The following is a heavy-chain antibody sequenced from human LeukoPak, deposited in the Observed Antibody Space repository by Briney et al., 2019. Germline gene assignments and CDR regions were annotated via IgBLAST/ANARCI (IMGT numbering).Heavy chain of an antibody. CDR1: GFTFSSYG. J-gene: IGHJ4*02. CDR3: AKWGRYCSSTSCPPDY. V-gene: IGHV3-30*02. D-gene: IGHD2-2*01. Sequence: GGSLRLSCAASGFTFSSYGMHWVRQAPGKGLEWVAFIRYDGSNKYYADSVKGRFTISRDNSKNTLYLQMNSLRAEDTAVYYCAKWGRYCSSTSCPPDYWGQGTLVTVSS. CDR2: IRYDGSNK.